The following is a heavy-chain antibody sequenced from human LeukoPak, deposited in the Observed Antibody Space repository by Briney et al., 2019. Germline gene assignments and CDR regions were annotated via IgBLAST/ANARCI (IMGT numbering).Heavy chain of an antibody. Sequence: SDTLSLTCTVSGGSISSTSNHWGWIRQPPGKGLEWFGSIHYSGSTYYSPSLKSRVPISVDTSKNHFSLKLSSVSAPHTAVYYCASGRLGLCSRTNCYDDDFDIWGQGTMVTVSS. CDR2: IHYSGST. CDR3: ASGRLGLCSRTNCYDDDFDI. CDR1: GGSISSTSNH. J-gene: IGHJ3*02. D-gene: IGHD2-2*01. V-gene: IGHV4-39*01.